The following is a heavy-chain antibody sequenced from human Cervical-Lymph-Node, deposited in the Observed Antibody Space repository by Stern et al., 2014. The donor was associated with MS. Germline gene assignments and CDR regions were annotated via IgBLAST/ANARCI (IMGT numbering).Heavy chain of an antibody. CDR3: ARGQPLFWGMDV. J-gene: IGHJ6*02. CDR2: IIPIFGSA. V-gene: IGHV1-69*06. CDR1: GGTFDNYA. D-gene: IGHD2-8*02. Sequence: VQLVESGAEIKKPGSSVKVSCKASGGTFDNYAISWVRQAPGQGLEWMGGIIPIFGSANYEHRFQGSLTIAADKSTSTAYMELNSLRSDDTAVYYCARGQPLFWGMDVWGQGTTVTVSS.